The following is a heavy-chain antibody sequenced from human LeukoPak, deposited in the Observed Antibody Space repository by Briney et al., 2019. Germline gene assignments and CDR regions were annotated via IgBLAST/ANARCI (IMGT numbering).Heavy chain of an antibody. V-gene: IGHV3-7*01. CDR2: INQDGSAK. Sequence: GGSLRLSCAASGFMFTSYWMSWVRQAPGKGLEWVANINQDGSAKYYVDSVKGRFTISRDNAKNSLYLQMNSLRAEDTAVYYCAKDWNHYGSGSYYYYYYYMDVWGKGTTVTISS. CDR3: AKDWNHYGSGSYYYYYYYMDV. CDR1: GFMFTSYW. D-gene: IGHD3-10*01. J-gene: IGHJ6*03.